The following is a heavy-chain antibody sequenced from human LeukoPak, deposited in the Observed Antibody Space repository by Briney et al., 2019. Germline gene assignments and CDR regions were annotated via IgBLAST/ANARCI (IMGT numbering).Heavy chain of an antibody. D-gene: IGHD3-16*01. CDR1: GGSISSYY. CDR3: ARGGEDFQH. CDR2: IYYSGST. J-gene: IGHJ1*01. V-gene: IGHV4-59*01. Sequence: SETLSLTCTVSGGSISSYYWSWIRQPPGKRLEWIGYIYYSGSTNYNPSLKSRVTISVDTSKNQFSLKLSSMTAADTAVYYCARGGEDFQHWGQGTLVTVSS.